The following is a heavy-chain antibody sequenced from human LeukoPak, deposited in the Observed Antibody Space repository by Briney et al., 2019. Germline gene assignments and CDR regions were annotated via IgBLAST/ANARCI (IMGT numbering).Heavy chain of an antibody. J-gene: IGHJ3*02. D-gene: IGHD3-10*01. CDR1: GFTFSSYW. Sequence: GWSLRLSCAASGFTFSSYWMHWVRQAPGKGLVWVSRINSDGSSTSYADSVKGRFTISRDNAKNTLYLQMNSLRAEDTAVYYCEYRITTTGGAFDIWGQGTMVTVSS. CDR2: INSDGSST. V-gene: IGHV3-74*01. CDR3: EYRITTTGGAFDI.